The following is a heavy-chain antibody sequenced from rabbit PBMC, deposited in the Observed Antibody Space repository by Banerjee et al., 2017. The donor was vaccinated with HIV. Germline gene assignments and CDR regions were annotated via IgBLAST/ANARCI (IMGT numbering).Heavy chain of an antibody. V-gene: IGHV1S45*01. Sequence: QEQLEESGGGLVQPEGSLTLTCKASGFDLSSYAYMCWVRQAPGKGLEWIGCTYTGSDTTYYASWAKGRFTISKPSSTTVTLQMTSLTAADTATYFCARSDDDASGAFDLWGPGTLVTVS. CDR1: GFDLSSYAY. CDR3: ARSDDDASGAFDL. D-gene: IGHD2-1*01. J-gene: IGHJ4*01. CDR2: TYTGSDTT.